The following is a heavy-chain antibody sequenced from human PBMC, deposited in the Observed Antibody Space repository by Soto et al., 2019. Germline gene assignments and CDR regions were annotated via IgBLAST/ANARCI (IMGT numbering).Heavy chain of an antibody. D-gene: IGHD6-19*01. J-gene: IGHJ4*02. CDR2: IWYDGGNK. CDR1: GFNFSSYV. V-gene: IGHV3-33*01. Sequence: QVQLVESGGGVVQPGRSLRLSCAASGFNFSSYVMHWVRQAPGKGLEWVAVIWYDGGNKYYADSVKGRFTISRDNSKNTLSLPVHSLRAEDTAVYYCARDGQWLPRDGLRSSYYFDYWGQGTLVTVSS. CDR3: ARDGQWLPRDGLRSSYYFDY.